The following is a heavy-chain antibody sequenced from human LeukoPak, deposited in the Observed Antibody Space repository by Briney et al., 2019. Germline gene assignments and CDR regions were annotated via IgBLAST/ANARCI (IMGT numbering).Heavy chain of an antibody. J-gene: IGHJ6*02. CDR3: AREKEVRGATSSYGMDV. V-gene: IGHV3-66*01. CDR1: GFTVSSNY. CDR2: IYSGGST. Sequence: GGSLRLSCAASGFTVSSNYMSWVRQAPGKGLEWVSVIYSGGSTYYADSVKGRFTISRDNSKNTLYLQMNSLRAEDTAVYYCAREKEVRGATSSYGMDVWGQGTTVTVSS. D-gene: IGHD3-10*01.